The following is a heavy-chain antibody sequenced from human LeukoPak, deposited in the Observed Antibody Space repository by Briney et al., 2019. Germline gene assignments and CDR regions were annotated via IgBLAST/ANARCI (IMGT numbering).Heavy chain of an antibody. CDR3: ARGRGAAAGPRYYMDV. Sequence: SETLPPTCAVYGGSFSGYYWSWIRQPPGKGLEWIGEINHSGSTNYNPSLKSRVTISVDTSKNQFSLKLSSVTAADTAVYYCARGRGAAAGPRYYMDVWGKGTTVTVSS. CDR1: GGSFSGYY. CDR2: INHSGST. J-gene: IGHJ6*03. V-gene: IGHV4-34*01. D-gene: IGHD6-13*01.